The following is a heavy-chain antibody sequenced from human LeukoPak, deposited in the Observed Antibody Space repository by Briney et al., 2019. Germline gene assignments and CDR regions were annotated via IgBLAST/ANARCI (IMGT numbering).Heavy chain of an antibody. Sequence: GGSLRLSCAAAGFTFSSYTMHSVRQAPRKGLEWVAVISYDGSNKYYADSVKGRFTISRDNSKNTLYLQMNSLRAEDTAVYYCARGRYYYDSSGYYRGYYFDYWGQGTLVTVSS. CDR1: GFTFSSYT. CDR2: ISYDGSNK. V-gene: IGHV3-30-3*01. CDR3: ARGRYYYDSSGYYRGYYFDY. D-gene: IGHD3-22*01. J-gene: IGHJ4*02.